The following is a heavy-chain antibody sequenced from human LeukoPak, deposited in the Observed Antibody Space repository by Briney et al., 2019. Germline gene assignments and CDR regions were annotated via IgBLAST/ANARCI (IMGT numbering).Heavy chain of an antibody. CDR2: INPSGGST. V-gene: IGHV1-46*01. CDR1: GYTFTSYY. D-gene: IGHD3-22*01. J-gene: IGHJ4*02. CDR3: ARDLYDSSGYYPGGFDY. Sequence: ASVKVSCKASGYTFTSYYMHWVRQPPGQGLEWMGIINPSGGSTSYAQKFQGRGTMTRDTSTSTVYMELSSLRSEDTAVYYCARDLYDSSGYYPGGFDYWGQGTLVTVS.